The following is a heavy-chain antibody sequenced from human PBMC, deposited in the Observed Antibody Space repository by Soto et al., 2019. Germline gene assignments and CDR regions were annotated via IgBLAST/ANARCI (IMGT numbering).Heavy chain of an antibody. Sequence: GGSLRLSCAASGFTFSSYAMSWVRQAPGKGLEWVSRISSDGSSTSYADSVKGRFTISRDNAKNTLYLQMNSLRAEDTAVYYCASPITISNAFDIWGQGTMVTVSS. CDR2: ISSDGSST. CDR1: GFTFSSYA. D-gene: IGHD3-9*01. J-gene: IGHJ3*02. V-gene: IGHV3-74*01. CDR3: ASPITISNAFDI.